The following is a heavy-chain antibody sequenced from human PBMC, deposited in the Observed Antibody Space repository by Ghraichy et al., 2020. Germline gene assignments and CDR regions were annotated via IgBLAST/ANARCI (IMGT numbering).Heavy chain of an antibody. V-gene: IGHV4-4*02. Sequence: SETLSLTCGVSGGSMSGSNWWTWVRQPPGKGLEWIGEIYDDGTTNYNPSLKSRVTLSVDKSRNQFSLRLSSVTAADTAFYFCARKGIAANGNGQFDHWGQGTLVTVSS. CDR2: IYDDGTT. CDR1: GGSMSGSNW. J-gene: IGHJ4*02. CDR3: ARKGIAANGNGQFDH. D-gene: IGHD6-13*01.